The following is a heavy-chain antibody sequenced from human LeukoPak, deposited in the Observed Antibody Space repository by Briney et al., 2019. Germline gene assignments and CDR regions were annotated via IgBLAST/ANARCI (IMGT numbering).Heavy chain of an antibody. CDR1: GYTLTELS. Sequence: ASVKVSCKVSGYTLTELSMHWVRQAPGKGLEWMGGFDPEDGETIYAQKFQGRVTMTGDTSTDTAYMELSSLRSEDTAVYYCATDGPRELLPRPFDYWGQGTLVTVSS. CDR2: FDPEDGET. J-gene: IGHJ4*02. D-gene: IGHD3-10*01. V-gene: IGHV1-24*01. CDR3: ATDGPRELLPRPFDY.